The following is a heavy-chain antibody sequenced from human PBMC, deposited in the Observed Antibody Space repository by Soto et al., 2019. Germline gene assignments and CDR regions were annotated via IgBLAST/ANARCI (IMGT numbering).Heavy chain of an antibody. V-gene: IGHV1-69*13. J-gene: IGHJ6*02. CDR3: ARARRVVLMVYATPYYYYSGRDV. Sequence: SVKVSCTASGGTFSSYAIIWVRQAPGQGLEWMGGIIPIFGTANYAQKFQGRVTITADESTSTAYMELSSLRSEDTAVYYCARARRVVLMVYATPYYYYSGRDVGGQGTTVTVSS. D-gene: IGHD2-8*01. CDR1: GGTFSSYA. CDR2: IIPIFGTA.